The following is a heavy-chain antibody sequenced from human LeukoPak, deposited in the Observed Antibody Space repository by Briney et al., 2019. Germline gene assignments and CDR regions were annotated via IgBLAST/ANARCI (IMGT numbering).Heavy chain of an antibody. D-gene: IGHD3-22*01. CDR3: ARGHDYDSSVAY. CDR2: IYSGGST. J-gene: IGHJ4*02. V-gene: IGHV3-66*01. Sequence: AGGSLRLSCAASGFTVSSNYMSWVRQAPGKGLEWVSVIYSGGSTCYADSVKGRFTISRDNSKNTVDLQMNSLRAEDTAVYYCARGHDYDSSVAYWGQGTLVTVSS. CDR1: GFTVSSNY.